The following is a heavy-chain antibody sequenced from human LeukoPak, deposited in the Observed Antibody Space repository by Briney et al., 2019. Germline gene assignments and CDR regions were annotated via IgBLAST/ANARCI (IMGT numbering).Heavy chain of an antibody. D-gene: IGHD2-21*02. V-gene: IGHV3-30*03. J-gene: IGHJ4*02. CDR3: ARDRLNRAYCGDDCYSAAFDY. CDR1: GFIFYNYD. CDR2: ISRDGKRQ. Sequence: GGSLRLSCATSGFIFYNYDPHWVRQAPGKGLEWLATISRDGKRQFYTGSVKGRFTISRDDSRNTLYLQMNSLRPEDTAVYYCARDRLNRAYCGDDCYSAAFDYWGQGTLVTVSS.